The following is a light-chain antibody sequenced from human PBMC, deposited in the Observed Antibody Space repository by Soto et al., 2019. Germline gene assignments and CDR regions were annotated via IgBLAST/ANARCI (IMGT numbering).Light chain of an antibody. CDR3: QHYNSYSEA. V-gene: IGKV1-9*01. CDR1: QALSNY. J-gene: IGKJ1*01. CDR2: AAS. Sequence: DIPLTQSPAILSSSVGARVTITCRASQALSNYLAWYQQKPGKAPELLIYAASTLQSGVPSRFSGSGSGTEFALTISSLQPDDFATYYCQHYNSYSEAFGQGTKVDIK.